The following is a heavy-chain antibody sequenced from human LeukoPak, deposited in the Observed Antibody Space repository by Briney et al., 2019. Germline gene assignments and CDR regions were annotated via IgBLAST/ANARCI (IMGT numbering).Heavy chain of an antibody. J-gene: IGHJ6*03. CDR1: GGSISSSSYY. CDR3: ARHGHLYYYYYMDV. V-gene: IGHV4-39*01. Sequence: SETLSLTCTVSGGSISSSSYYWGWIRQPPGKGLEWIGSIYYSGSTYYNPSLKSRVTISVDTSKNQFSLKLSSVTAADTAVYCCARHGHLYYYYYMDVWGKGTTVTVSS. CDR2: IYYSGST.